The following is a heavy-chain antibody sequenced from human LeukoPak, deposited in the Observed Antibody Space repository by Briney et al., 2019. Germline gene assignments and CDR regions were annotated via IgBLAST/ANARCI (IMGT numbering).Heavy chain of an antibody. Sequence: SETLSLTCTVSGGSITINGYYWAWLRRQPGKGLEWIGYIFHNGNAYYHPSLKSRSTMSVNTSKNQFSLSLRSVTAADTAFYYCAKYSSGYYYGLNWGQGALVTVAS. V-gene: IGHV4-31*03. J-gene: IGHJ4*02. CDR1: GGSITINGYY. CDR3: AKYSSGYYYGLN. CDR2: IFHNGNA. D-gene: IGHD3-22*01.